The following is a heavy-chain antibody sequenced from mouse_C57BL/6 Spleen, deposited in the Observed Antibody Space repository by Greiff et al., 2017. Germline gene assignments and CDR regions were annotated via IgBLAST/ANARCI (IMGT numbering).Heavy chain of an antibody. V-gene: IGHV1-55*01. CDR1: AYTFTTYW. CDR3: ARRGRDYAKDY. Sequence: QVQLQQPGAELVKPGASVQMSCKASAYTFTTYWITWVKQRPGQGLEWIGDFYPGMGSTNYNGKFKSKATLTVDTSSSTAYMQLSSLTSEDSAVYYCARRGRDYAKDYWGQGTSVTVSS. J-gene: IGHJ4*01. D-gene: IGHD3-3*01. CDR2: FYPGMGST.